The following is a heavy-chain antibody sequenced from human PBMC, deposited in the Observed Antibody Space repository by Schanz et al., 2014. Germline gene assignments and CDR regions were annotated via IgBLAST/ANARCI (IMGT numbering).Heavy chain of an antibody. Sequence: QVQLVESGGGVVQPGGSLRLSCAASGFTFSSYAIHWVRQAPGKGLEWVTFMSHDGTNKYYTDSVKGRFTISRDNSRNTLYLQMNSLRDEDTAVYYCAATTILADWGQGTLVAVSS. D-gene: IGHD3-3*01. V-gene: IGHV3-30*04. J-gene: IGHJ4*02. CDR2: MSHDGTNK. CDR1: GFTFSSYA. CDR3: AATTILAD.